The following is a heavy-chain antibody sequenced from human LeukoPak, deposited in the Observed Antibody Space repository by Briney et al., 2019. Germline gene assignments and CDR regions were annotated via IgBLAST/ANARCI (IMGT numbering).Heavy chain of an antibody. V-gene: IGHV4-34*01. J-gene: IGHJ6*02. CDR2: INHSGST. Sequence: PSETLSLTCTVSGGSISTYYWSWIRQPPGKGLEWIGEINHSGSTNYNPSLKSRVTISVDTSKNQFSLKLSSVTAADTAVYYCAGVKKLGYCSGGSCLRGMDVWGQGTTVTVSS. CDR3: AGVKKLGYCSGGSCLRGMDV. CDR1: GGSISTYY. D-gene: IGHD2-15*01.